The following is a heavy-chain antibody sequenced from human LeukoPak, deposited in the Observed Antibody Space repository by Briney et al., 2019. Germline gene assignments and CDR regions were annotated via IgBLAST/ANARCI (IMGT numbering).Heavy chain of an antibody. CDR2: LYIGRET. V-gene: IGHV4-4*07. CDR3: ARESRVFIGDGYYLDS. CDR1: DGSISNYY. D-gene: IGHD3-3*01. Sequence: SETLSLTCTVSDGSISNYYWSWIRQPAGKGLEWIGRLYIGRETDYNPSLKSRVSMSVDTSNNQFSLRLTSVTAADTAIYYCARESRVFIGDGYYLDSWGPGTLITVSS. J-gene: IGHJ4*02.